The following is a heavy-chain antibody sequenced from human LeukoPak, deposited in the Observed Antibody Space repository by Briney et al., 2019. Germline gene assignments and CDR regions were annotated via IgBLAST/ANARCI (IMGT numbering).Heavy chain of an antibody. Sequence: ASVKVSCKASGYTFDGYDLNWVRQATGQGLEWMGWMNPNSGNTGYAQKFQGRVTMIRDTSINTAYMELSSLTSEDTAVYYCARVEFNGGYSHVYWGQGTLVTVSS. V-gene: IGHV1-8*01. CDR3: ARVEFNGGYSHVY. J-gene: IGHJ4*02. CDR2: MNPNSGNT. CDR1: GYTFDGYD. D-gene: IGHD5-12*01.